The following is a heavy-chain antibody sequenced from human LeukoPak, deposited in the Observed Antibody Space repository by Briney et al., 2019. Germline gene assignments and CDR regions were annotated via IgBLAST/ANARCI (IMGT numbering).Heavy chain of an antibody. Sequence: GGSLRLSCAASGFTFSSYYMSWVRQAPGKGLEWVSSISSSSTYMFYADSVRRRFTISRDNAKNSLFLQMDSLRDDDTAVYYCASSDDYGGNRFDYWGRGTLVTVSS. CDR1: GFTFSSYY. CDR2: ISSSSTYM. CDR3: ASSDDYGGNRFDY. J-gene: IGHJ4*02. D-gene: IGHD4-23*01. V-gene: IGHV3-21*01.